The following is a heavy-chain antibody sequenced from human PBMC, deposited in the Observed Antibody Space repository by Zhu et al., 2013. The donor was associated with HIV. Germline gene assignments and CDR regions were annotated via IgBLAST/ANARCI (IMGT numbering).Heavy chain of an antibody. CDR1: GYTFTSYD. D-gene: IGHD5-12*01. J-gene: IGHJ4*02. V-gene: IGHV1-8*01. CDR3: ARVRAYSGYDPFGY. CDR2: MNPNSGNT. Sequence: QVQLVQSGAEVKKPGASVKVSCKASGYTFTSYDINWVRQATGQGLEWVGWMNPNSGNTGYAQKFQGRVTMTRNISINTAYMELSSLTSDDTAVYYCARVRAYSGYDPFGYWGQGTLVTVSS.